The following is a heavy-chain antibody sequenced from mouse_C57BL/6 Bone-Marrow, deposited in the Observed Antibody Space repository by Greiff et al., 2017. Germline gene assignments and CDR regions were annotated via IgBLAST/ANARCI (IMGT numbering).Heavy chain of an antibody. Sequence: EVKLMESGGGLVQPGGSMKLSCVASGFTFSNYWMNWVRQSPEKGLEWVAQIRLKSDNYATHYAESVKGRFTISRDDSKSSVYLQMNNLRAEDTGIYYCTGEEGAWFAYWGQGTLVTVSA. V-gene: IGHV6-3*01. J-gene: IGHJ3*01. CDR1: GFTFSNYW. CDR3: TGEEGAWFAY. CDR2: IRLKSDNYAT.